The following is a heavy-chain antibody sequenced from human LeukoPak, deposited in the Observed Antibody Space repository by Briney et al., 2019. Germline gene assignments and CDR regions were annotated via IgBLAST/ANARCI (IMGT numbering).Heavy chain of an antibody. Sequence: GGSLRLSCAASGFTFSSYAMHWVRQAPGKGLEWVAVISYDGSNKYYADSVKGRFTISRDNSKNTLYLQMNSLRAEDMAVYYCARTTVVSPRAFDYWGQGTLVTVSS. D-gene: IGHD4-23*01. CDR3: ARTTVVSPRAFDY. J-gene: IGHJ4*02. CDR1: GFTFSSYA. V-gene: IGHV3-30-3*01. CDR2: ISYDGSNK.